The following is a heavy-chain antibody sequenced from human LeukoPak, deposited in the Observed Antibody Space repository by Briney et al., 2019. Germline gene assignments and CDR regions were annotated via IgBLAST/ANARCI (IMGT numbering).Heavy chain of an antibody. CDR2: IWYDGSNK. CDR3: ARDHHTAGRSSFSPESYFDY. Sequence: GGSLRLSCAAAGFTFSSYGMHWVRQAPGKGLEWVAVIWYDGSNKYYADSVKGRFTISRDNSKNTLYLQMNSLRAEDTAVYYCARDHHTAGRSSFSPESYFDYWGQGTLVTVSS. J-gene: IGHJ4*02. D-gene: IGHD2-15*01. V-gene: IGHV3-33*01. CDR1: GFTFSSYG.